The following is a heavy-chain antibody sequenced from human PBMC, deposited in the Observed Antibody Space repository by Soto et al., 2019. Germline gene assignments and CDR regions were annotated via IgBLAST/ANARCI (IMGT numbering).Heavy chain of an antibody. Sequence: ESLKVSCKGSGCNFVSYWIGWMRQMPGKGLEWMGIIYPGDSDTRYSPSFQGQVTISADKSISTAYLQWSSLKASDTAMYYCARGQAAGDAFDIWGHGTMVTVSS. V-gene: IGHV5-51*01. CDR1: GCNFVSYW. D-gene: IGHD6-13*01. CDR2: IYPGDSDT. CDR3: ARGQAAGDAFDI. J-gene: IGHJ3*02.